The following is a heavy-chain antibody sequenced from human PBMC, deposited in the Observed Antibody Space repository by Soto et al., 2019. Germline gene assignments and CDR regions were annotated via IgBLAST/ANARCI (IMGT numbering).Heavy chain of an antibody. Sequence: GGSLRLSCAASGFTFSSYSMNWVRQAPGKGLEWVSYISSSSSTIYYADSVKGRFTISRDNAKNSLYLQMNSLRDEDTAVYYCARDTYYDFWSGYHYYYYGMDVWGLGTTVTVSS. D-gene: IGHD3-3*01. J-gene: IGHJ6*02. V-gene: IGHV3-48*02. CDR3: ARDTYYDFWSGYHYYYYGMDV. CDR2: ISSSSSTI. CDR1: GFTFSSYS.